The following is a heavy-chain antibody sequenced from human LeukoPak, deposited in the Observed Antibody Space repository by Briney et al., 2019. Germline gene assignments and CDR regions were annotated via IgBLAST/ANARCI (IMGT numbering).Heavy chain of an antibody. CDR3: ARLRVPHYYDSSGYYDY. CDR2: INPSSGST. J-gene: IGHJ4*02. V-gene: IGHV1-46*01. CDR1: GYTFTTYY. Sequence: ASVKVSCKASGYTFTTYYVHWVRQAPGQGLEWMGIINPSSGSTTYAQKFQGRVAMTSDTPTSTVYMELSSLRSEDTAVYYCARLRVPHYYDSSGYYDYWGQGTLVTVSS. D-gene: IGHD3-22*01.